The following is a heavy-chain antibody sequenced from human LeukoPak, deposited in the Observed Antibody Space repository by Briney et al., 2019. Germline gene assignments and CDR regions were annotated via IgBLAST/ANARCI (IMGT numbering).Heavy chain of an antibody. V-gene: IGHV3-11*04. Sequence: GGSLRLSCAASGFTFSFYYMSWVRQAPGKGLEKVSYILNTRSTTQYADSVKGRFTISRDNAKNSLQLQMNSLRAEDTAVYYCATVRGSYSVDYWGQGPRVTVSS. CDR3: ATVRGSYSVDY. D-gene: IGHD1-26*01. CDR2: ILNTRSTT. J-gene: IGHJ4*02. CDR1: GFTFSFYY.